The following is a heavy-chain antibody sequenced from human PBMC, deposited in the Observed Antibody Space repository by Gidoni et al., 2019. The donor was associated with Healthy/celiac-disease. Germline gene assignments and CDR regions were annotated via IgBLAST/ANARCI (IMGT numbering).Heavy chain of an antibody. V-gene: IGHV4-34*01. CDR2: INHSGNT. CDR3: ARGLIATRPFDY. J-gene: IGHJ4*02. Sequence: QVQLQQWGAGLLKPSETLSLTCTVYGWSFSDYFWTWIRPPPGKGLEWIGEINHSGNTNSNPSLKSRVTISVDMSKNQFSLKLSSVTAADTAVYYCARGLIATRPFDYWGQGTLVIVSS. CDR1: GWSFSDYF. D-gene: IGHD6-6*01.